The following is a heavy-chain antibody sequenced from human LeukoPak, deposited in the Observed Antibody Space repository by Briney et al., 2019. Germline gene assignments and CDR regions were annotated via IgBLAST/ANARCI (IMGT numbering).Heavy chain of an antibody. CDR1: GHTFTGDY. CDR3: ARGDCSVNGCHGGNWFDP. V-gene: IGHV1-2*02. J-gene: IGHJ5*02. D-gene: IGHD2-15*01. Sequence: ASVKVSCKASGHTFTGDYIHWVRQAPGQGLEWMGWISPNSGGTKYAQSFQGRVTMTRDTSSNTAHMELSRLRSDDTAVYYCARGDCSVNGCHGGNWFDPWGQGTLVTVSS. CDR2: ISPNSGGT.